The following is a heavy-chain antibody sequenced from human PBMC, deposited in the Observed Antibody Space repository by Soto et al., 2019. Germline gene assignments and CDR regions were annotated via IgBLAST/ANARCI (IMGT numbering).Heavy chain of an antibody. V-gene: IGHV3-21*01. CDR3: AREKTYYYDSSGYYSSYFDY. D-gene: IGHD3-22*01. Sequence: GGSLRLSCAASGFTFSSYSMNWVRQAPGKGLEWVSSISSSSSYIYYADSVKGRFTISRDNAKNSLYLQMDSLRAEDTAVYYCAREKTYYYDSSGYYSSYFDYWGQGTLVTVSS. CDR2: ISSSSSYI. CDR1: GFTFSSYS. J-gene: IGHJ4*02.